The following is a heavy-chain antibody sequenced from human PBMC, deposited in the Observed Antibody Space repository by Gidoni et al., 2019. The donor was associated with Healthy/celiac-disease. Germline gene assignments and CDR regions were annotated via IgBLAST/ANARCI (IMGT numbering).Heavy chain of an antibody. D-gene: IGHD3-3*01. Sequence: EVQLVESGGGLVKPGGSLRLSCAASGFTCRSYSMNWVRQAPGKGLEWVSSISSSSSYLYYADSVKGRFTISRDNAKNSLYLQMNSLRAEDTAVYYCASTILAPAFDYWGQGTLVTVSS. CDR2: ISSSSSYL. J-gene: IGHJ4*02. CDR3: ASTILAPAFDY. CDR1: GFTCRSYS. V-gene: IGHV3-21*01.